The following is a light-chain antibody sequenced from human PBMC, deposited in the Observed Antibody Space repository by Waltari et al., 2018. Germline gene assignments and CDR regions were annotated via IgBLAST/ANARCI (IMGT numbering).Light chain of an antibody. CDR3: QQYYSTPT. Sequence: IAMTQSPDSLALSLGESATINRKSTQSVLYSSNNKNYLAWYQQKPGQPPKLLIYWASTRESGVPDRFSGSGSETDFTLTVSSLQAEDVAVYYCQQYYSTPTFGQGTKLEIK. J-gene: IGKJ2*01. CDR2: WAS. V-gene: IGKV4-1*01. CDR1: QSVLYSSNNKNY.